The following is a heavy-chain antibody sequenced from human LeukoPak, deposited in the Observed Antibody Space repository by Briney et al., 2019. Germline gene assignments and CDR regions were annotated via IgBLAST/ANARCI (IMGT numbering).Heavy chain of an antibody. J-gene: IGHJ5*02. D-gene: IGHD6-19*01. CDR2: LYYNGNT. CDR3: ARDRAAGGLGYNWFDP. Sequence: SETLSLTCVVSGDSISSGSHYWSWIRQPPGKGLEWIGCLYYNGNTNYNPSLKSRVTIPVDTSENQFSLKLTSVTAADTAVYYCARDRAAGGLGYNWFDPWGQGVLVTVSS. V-gene: IGHV4-61*01. CDR1: GDSISSGSHY.